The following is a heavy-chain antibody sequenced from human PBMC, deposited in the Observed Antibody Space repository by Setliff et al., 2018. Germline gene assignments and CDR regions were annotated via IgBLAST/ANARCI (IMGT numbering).Heavy chain of an antibody. CDR1: GFTLTSYP. J-gene: IGHJ3*02. CDR2: INPDNGNR. D-gene: IGHD3-3*01. V-gene: IGHV1-3*01. Sequence: ASVKVSCKASGFTLTSYPIHWVRKAPGQRLEWMGWINPDNGNRKYSQRFQGRVTITRDTSASTVFLELSTLRSEDTAVYYCTSDFLGATASFDIWGQGTMVTVSS. CDR3: TSDFLGATASFDI.